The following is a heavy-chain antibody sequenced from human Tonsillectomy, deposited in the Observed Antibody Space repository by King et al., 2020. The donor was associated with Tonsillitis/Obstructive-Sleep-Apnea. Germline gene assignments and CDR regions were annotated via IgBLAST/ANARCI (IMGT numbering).Heavy chain of an antibody. CDR2: ISYDGSNK. J-gene: IGHJ4*02. D-gene: IGHD3-3*01. Sequence: VQLVESGGGVVQPGRSLRLSCAASGFTFSSYAMHWVRQAPGKGLEWVAVISYDGSNKYYADSVKGRFTISRDNPKNTLYLQMNSLRAEDTAVYYCARAFTIFGVVTPGYWGQGTLVTVSS. CDR1: GFTFSSYA. CDR3: ARAFTIFGVVTPGY. V-gene: IGHV3-30*04.